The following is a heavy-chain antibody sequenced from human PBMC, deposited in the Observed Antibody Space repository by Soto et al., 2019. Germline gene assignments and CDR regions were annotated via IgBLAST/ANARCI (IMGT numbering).Heavy chain of an antibody. V-gene: IGHV3-23*01. CDR3: AKAVHGYVVLVYFDY. Sequence: GGSLRLSCAASGFPFSSYSMSWVRQAPGKGLEWVSSITSSGSGGSTYYADSVKGRFTISRDNSKNTLYLQMNSLRAEDTAVYYCAKAVHGYVVLVYFDYWGQGTLVTVSS. J-gene: IGHJ4*02. CDR2: ITSSGSGGST. CDR1: GFPFSSYS. D-gene: IGHD2-21*01.